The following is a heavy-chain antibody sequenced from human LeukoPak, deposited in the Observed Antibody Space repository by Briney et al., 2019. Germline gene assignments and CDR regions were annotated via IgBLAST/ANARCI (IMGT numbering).Heavy chain of an antibody. CDR2: IRYDGSNK. CDR3: AKAPPSTVTTYFDCYYYYGMDV. Sequence: GGSLRLSCAASGFTFSSYGMHWVRQAPGKGLEWVAFIRYDGSNKYYADSVKGRFTISRDNSKNTLYLQMNSLRAEDTAVYYCAKAPPSTVTTYFDCYYYYGMDVWGQGTTVTVSS. CDR1: GFTFSSYG. J-gene: IGHJ6*02. V-gene: IGHV3-30*02. D-gene: IGHD4-17*01.